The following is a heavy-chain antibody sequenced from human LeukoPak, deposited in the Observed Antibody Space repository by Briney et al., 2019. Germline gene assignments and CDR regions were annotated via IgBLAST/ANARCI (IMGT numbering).Heavy chain of an antibody. D-gene: IGHD3-9*01. CDR1: GGSISSSNW. Sequence: SETLSLTCAVSGGSISSSNWWRWVRQPPRKRLEWIGEIYHSGSTNYNPSLKSRVTISVDKSKNQFSLKLSSVTAADTAVYYCARDRGSRGLRYFDWSTFDPWGQGTLVTVSS. CDR2: IYHSGST. V-gene: IGHV4-4*02. CDR3: ARDRGSRGLRYFDWSTFDP. J-gene: IGHJ5*02.